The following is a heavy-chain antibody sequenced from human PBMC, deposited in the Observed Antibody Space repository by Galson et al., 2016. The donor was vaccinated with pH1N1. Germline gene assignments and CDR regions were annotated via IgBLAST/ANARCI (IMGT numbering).Heavy chain of an antibody. Sequence: SLRLSCAASGFTFTSYAVTWVRQAPGKGLEWVSGISGCDGSTYYADAVKGRVTISTDNSRKTPYLQMNSLRADDTAVYYCANAQGKHGWTYRYFFYYWGQGTLVTVSS. CDR2: ISGCDGST. CDR3: ANAQGKHGWTYRYFFYY. J-gene: IGHJ4*02. D-gene: IGHD3/OR15-3a*01. CDR1: GFTFTSYA. V-gene: IGHV3-23*01.